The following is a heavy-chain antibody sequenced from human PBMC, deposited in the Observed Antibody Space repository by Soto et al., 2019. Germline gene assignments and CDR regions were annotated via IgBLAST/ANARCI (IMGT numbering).Heavy chain of an antibody. CDR2: ISSRGRT. CDR1: GASISSDAYH. J-gene: IGHJ4*02. CDR3: ARYRFNGTWPKFDY. Sequence: QVHLQESGPGLVKPSQTLSLYCAVSGASISSDAYHWSWIRQHPGKGLEWVGFISSRGRTYYNPSLKRRLTISADTSKSQFSLHLTSVTAADTAMYFCARYRFNGTWPKFDYWGQGTLVTVSS. V-gene: IGHV4-31*11. D-gene: IGHD3-16*02.